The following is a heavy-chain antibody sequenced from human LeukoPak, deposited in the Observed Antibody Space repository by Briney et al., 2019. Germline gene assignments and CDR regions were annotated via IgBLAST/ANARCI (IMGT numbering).Heavy chain of an antibody. J-gene: IGHJ4*02. D-gene: IGHD3-3*01. Sequence: SVKVSCKASGGTSSSYAISWVRQAPGQGLEWMGGIIPIFGTANYAQKFQGRVTITTDESTSTAYMELSSPRSEDTAVYYCARGTTISLYYFDYWGQGTLVTVSS. CDR2: IIPIFGTA. V-gene: IGHV1-69*05. CDR1: GGTSSSYA. CDR3: ARGTTISLYYFDY.